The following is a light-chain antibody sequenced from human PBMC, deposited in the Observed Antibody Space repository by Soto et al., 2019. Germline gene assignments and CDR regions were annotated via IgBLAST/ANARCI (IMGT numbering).Light chain of an antibody. CDR3: SSNAGSNNLV. CDR1: SSDVGGYNY. CDR2: EVS. V-gene: IGLV2-8*01. J-gene: IGLJ2*01. Sequence: QSALTQPPSASGSPGQSVTISCTGTSSDVGGYNYVSWYQQRPGKAPKVMIYEVSKRPSGVPDLFAGSKYGNTASLTVSGLQAEDEADYYCSSNAGSNNLVFGGGTQLTVL.